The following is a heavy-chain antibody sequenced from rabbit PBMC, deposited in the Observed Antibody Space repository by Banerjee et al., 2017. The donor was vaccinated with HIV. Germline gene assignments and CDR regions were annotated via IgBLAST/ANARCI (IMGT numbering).Heavy chain of an antibody. CDR1: GFSFSSSYY. J-gene: IGHJ2*01. CDR3: ARSSYYTYGYAGYAYAPYFDP. Sequence: QSLEESGGDLVKPGASLTLTCTASGFSFSSSYYMCWVRQAPGKGLEWIACIYAGSSGSTYYASWAKGRFTISKTSSTTVTLQMTSLTAADTATYFCARSSYYTYGYAGYAYAPYFDPWGQGTLVTVS. D-gene: IGHD6-1*01. CDR2: IYAGSSGST. V-gene: IGHV1S40*01.